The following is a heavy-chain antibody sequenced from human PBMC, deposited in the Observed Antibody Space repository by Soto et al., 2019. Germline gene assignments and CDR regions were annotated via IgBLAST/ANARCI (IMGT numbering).Heavy chain of an antibody. CDR3: AHRLGGDYADY. J-gene: IGHJ4*02. CDR1: GFSLSTSGVG. CDR2: IYWDDDK. Sequence: QITLKESGPTLVKPTQTLTLTCTFSGFSLSTSGVGVGWIRQPPGKALEWLALIYWDDDKRYSPSLKSRLTITKDTSKNQVVRTITNMDPVDTATYYCAHRLGGDYADYWGQGTLVTVSS. V-gene: IGHV2-5*02.